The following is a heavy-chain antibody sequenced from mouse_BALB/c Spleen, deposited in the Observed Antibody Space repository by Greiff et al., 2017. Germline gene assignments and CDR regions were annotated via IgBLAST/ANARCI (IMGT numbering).Heavy chain of an antibody. J-gene: IGHJ3*01. V-gene: IGHV2-6-4*01. CDR3: ALYDYDERTWFAY. CDR1: GFSLSRYS. D-gene: IGHD2-4*01. CDR2: IWGGGST. Sequence: VKLMESGPGLVAPSQSLSITCTVSGFSLSRYSVHWVRQPPGKGLEWLGMIWGGGSTDYNSALKSRLSISKDNSKSQVFLKMNSLQTDDTAMYYCALYDYDERTWFAYWGQGTLVTVSA.